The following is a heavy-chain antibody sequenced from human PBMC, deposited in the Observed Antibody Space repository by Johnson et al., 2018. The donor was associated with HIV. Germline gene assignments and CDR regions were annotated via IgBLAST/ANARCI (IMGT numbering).Heavy chain of an antibody. J-gene: IGHJ3*02. CDR1: GFTFDDYA. CDR3: ARDRRKYDDSSGYPDYDAFDI. CDR2: IGTTGDT. Sequence: VQLVESGGGLVQPGRSLRLSCAASGFTFDDYAMHWVRQAPGKGLEWVSSIGTTGDTYYADSVTGRFTISRDNAKNSLYLQMNSLRAEDTALYYCARDRRKYDDSSGYPDYDAFDIWGQGTMVTVSS. V-gene: IGHV3-9*01. D-gene: IGHD3-22*01.